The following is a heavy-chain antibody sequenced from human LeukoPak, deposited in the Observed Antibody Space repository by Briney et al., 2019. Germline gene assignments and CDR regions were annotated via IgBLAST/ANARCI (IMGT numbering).Heavy chain of an antibody. CDR2: ISGSGGST. Sequence: QAGGSLRLSCAASGFTFSSYAMSWVRQAPGKGLEWVSAISGSGGSTYYADSVKGRFTISRDNSRNTLYLQMNSLRAEDTAVYYCARRLYDYALPDYWGQGTLVTVSS. V-gene: IGHV3-23*01. CDR3: ARRLYDYALPDY. CDR1: GFTFSSYA. D-gene: IGHD3-16*01. J-gene: IGHJ4*02.